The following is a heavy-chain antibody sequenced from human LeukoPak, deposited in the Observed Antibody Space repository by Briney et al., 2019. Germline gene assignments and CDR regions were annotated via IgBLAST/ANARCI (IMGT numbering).Heavy chain of an antibody. V-gene: IGHV5-51*01. CDR3: ARGGRFVGATSLFDY. J-gene: IGHJ4*02. D-gene: IGHD1-26*01. CDR1: GYSFTSYW. CDR2: IYPGDSDT. Sequence: GESLKISCKGSGYSFTSYWIGWVRQLPGKGLEWMGIIYPGDSDTRYSPPFQGQVTISADKSISTAYLQWSSLKASDTAMYYCARGGRFVGATSLFDYWGQGTLVTVSS.